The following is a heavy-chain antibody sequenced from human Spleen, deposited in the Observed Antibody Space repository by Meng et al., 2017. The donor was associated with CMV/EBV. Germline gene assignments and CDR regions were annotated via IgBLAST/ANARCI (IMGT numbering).Heavy chain of an antibody. CDR3: ARDNGRGSYSAFDY. Sequence: ASGYTFNSYGISWVRQAPGQGLEWMGWISTYNGNTNYAQKLQGRVTMTTDTSTSTAYIELRSLRSDDTAVYYCARDNGRGSYSAFDYWGQGTLVTVSS. D-gene: IGHD1-26*01. V-gene: IGHV1-18*01. CDR2: ISTYNGNT. J-gene: IGHJ4*02. CDR1: GYTFNSYG.